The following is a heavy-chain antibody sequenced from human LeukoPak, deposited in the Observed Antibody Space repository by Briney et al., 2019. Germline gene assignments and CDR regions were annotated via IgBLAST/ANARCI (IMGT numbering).Heavy chain of an antibody. D-gene: IGHD3-10*01. CDR1: GFTFSKYG. V-gene: IGHV3-33*08. J-gene: IGHJ3*02. CDR2: IWHGQKKE. CDR3: ARADNGSGSYAFDI. Sequence: GPSLRLSCAASGFTFSKYGMPWVRQAPGKGLEWVAVIWHGQKKEYYADSVKGRFTISRDNSKNTLDLQMRSLRAEDTAVYYCARADNGSGSYAFDIWGQGTRVTVSS.